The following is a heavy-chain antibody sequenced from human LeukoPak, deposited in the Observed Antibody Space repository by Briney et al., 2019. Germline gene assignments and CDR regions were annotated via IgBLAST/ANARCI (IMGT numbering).Heavy chain of an antibody. J-gene: IGHJ4*02. CDR3: ARGFWNGYYDY. CDR2: INGDGSST. D-gene: IGHD3-3*01. Sequence: GGSLRLSCAASGFTFSSYWMHWVRQAPGKGLVWVSRINGDGSSTSYADSVKGRFTSSRDNAKNTLYLQMNSLRAEDTAVYYCARGFWNGYYDYWGQGTLVTVSS. CDR1: GFTFSSYW. V-gene: IGHV3-74*01.